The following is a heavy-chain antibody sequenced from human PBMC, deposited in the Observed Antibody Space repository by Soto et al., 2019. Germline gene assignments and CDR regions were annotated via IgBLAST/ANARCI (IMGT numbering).Heavy chain of an antibody. CDR1: GGSISSGGYS. J-gene: IGHJ4*02. CDR3: ARGQVVAAQH. CDR2: IYHSGST. V-gene: IGHV4-30-2*01. D-gene: IGHD2-15*01. Sequence: QLQLQESGSGLVKPSQTLSLTCAVSGGSISSGGYSWSWIRQPPGKGLEWSGYIYHSGSTYYNPSLKSRVTRSVDRSKNQVSMKLSSVTAADTAMYYCARGQVVAAQHWGQGTLVTVSS.